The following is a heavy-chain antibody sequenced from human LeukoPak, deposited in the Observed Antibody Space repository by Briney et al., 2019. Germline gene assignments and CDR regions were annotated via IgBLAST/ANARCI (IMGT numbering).Heavy chain of an antibody. V-gene: IGHV3-23*01. CDR2: ISGSGGST. D-gene: IGHD5-24*01. CDR1: GYTFSSYA. Sequence: GGSLRLSCAASGYTFSSYAMSWVRQAPGKGLEWVSAISGSGGSTYYADSVKGRFTISRDNSKNTLYLQMNSLRAEDTAVYYRAKVGYTPRWLQFTFDYWGQGTLVTVSS. CDR3: AKVGYTPRWLQFTFDY. J-gene: IGHJ4*02.